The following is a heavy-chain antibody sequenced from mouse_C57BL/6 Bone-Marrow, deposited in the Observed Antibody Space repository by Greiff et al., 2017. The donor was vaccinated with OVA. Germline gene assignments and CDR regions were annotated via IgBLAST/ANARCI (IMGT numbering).Heavy chain of an antibody. CDR3: ARFGYFDY. J-gene: IGHJ2*01. CDR2: INPSSGYT. V-gene: IGHV1-4*01. CDR1: GYTFTSYT. Sequence: QVQLQQSGAELARPGASVKMSCKASGYTFTSYTMHWVQQRPGQGLEWIGYINPSSGYTKYNQKFKDKATLTADKSSSTAYMQLNSLTSEDSAVYYCARFGYFDYWGQGTTLTVSS.